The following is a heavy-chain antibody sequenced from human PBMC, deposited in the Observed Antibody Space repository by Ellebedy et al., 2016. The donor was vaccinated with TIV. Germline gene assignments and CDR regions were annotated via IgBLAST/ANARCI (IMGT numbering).Heavy chain of an antibody. D-gene: IGHD5-18*01. V-gene: IGHV3-30*18. J-gene: IGHJ4*02. Sequence: GESLKISXAAPGFTFSSYGMHWVRQAPGKGLEWVAVISYDGSNKYYADSVKGRFTISRDNSKNTLYLQMNSLRAEDTAVYYCAKDGYSYGYSIGDDYFDYWGQGTLVTVSS. CDR3: AKDGYSYGYSIGDDYFDY. CDR2: ISYDGSNK. CDR1: GFTFSSYG.